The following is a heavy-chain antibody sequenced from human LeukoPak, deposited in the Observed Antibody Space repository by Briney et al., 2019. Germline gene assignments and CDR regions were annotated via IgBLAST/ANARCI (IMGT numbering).Heavy chain of an antibody. CDR1: GGSISSYY. CDR3: ARVVGATVGVDY. CDR2: ICYSGST. J-gene: IGHJ4*02. V-gene: IGHV4-59*01. D-gene: IGHD1-26*01. Sequence: PSETLSLTCTVSGGSISSYYWSWIRQPPGKGLEWIGYICYSGSTNYNPSLKSRVTISVDTSKNQFSLKLSSVTAADTAVYYCARVVGATVGVDYWGQGTLVTVSS.